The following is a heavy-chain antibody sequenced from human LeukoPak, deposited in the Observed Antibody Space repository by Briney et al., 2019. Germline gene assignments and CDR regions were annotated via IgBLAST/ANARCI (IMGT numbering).Heavy chain of an antibody. Sequence: PGGSLRLSCAASGFTFSSYEMNWVRQAPGKGLEWVSYISSSGSTIYYADSVKGRFTISRDNAKNSLYLQMNSLRAEDTAVYYCARTEGSSWYEDWFDPWGQGTLVTVSS. V-gene: IGHV3-48*03. CDR3: ARTEGSSWYEDWFDP. CDR2: ISSSGSTI. D-gene: IGHD6-13*01. CDR1: GFTFSSYE. J-gene: IGHJ5*02.